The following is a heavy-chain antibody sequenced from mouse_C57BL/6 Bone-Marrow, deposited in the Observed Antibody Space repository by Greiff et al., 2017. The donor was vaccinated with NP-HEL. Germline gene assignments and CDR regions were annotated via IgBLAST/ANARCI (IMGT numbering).Heavy chain of an antibody. CDR3: ERVYDGYYGNAMDY. CDR2: INPSSGYT. J-gene: IGHJ4*01. V-gene: IGHV1-4*01. CDR1: GYTFTSYT. Sequence: VKLMESGAELARPGASVKMSCKASGYTFTSYTMHWVKQRPGQGLEWIGYINPSSGYTKYNQKFKDKATLTADKSSSTDYMQRSSLTSEDSAVYYCERVYDGYYGNAMDYWGQGTSVTVSS. D-gene: IGHD2-3*01.